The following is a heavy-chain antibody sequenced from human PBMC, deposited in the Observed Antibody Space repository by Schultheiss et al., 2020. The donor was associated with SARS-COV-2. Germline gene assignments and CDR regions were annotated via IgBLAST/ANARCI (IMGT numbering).Heavy chain of an antibody. V-gene: IGHV1-46*01. CDR2: INPSGGST. J-gene: IGHJ6*02. Sequence: ASVKVSCKASGYTFTSYYMHWVRQAPGQGLEWMGIINPSGGSTSYAQKFQGRVTMTRDTSTSTVYMELSSLRSEDTAVYYCARDSSVRGVISNYYYGMDVWGQGTTVTVSS. CDR3: ARDSSVRGVISNYYYGMDV. CDR1: GYTFTSYY. D-gene: IGHD3-10*02.